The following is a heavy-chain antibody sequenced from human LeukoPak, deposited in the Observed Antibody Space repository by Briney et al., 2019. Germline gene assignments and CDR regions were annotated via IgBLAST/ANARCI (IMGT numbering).Heavy chain of an antibody. Sequence: GESLQISCKGSGSGFTSYWIGWVRQMPGKGLEWMGIIYPGDSDTRYSPSFQGQVTISADKSISTAYLQWSSLKASDTAMYYCARLADILSRFDPWGQGTLVTVSS. CDR2: IYPGDSDT. D-gene: IGHD3-9*01. CDR3: ARLADILSRFDP. J-gene: IGHJ5*02. V-gene: IGHV5-51*01. CDR1: GSGFTSYW.